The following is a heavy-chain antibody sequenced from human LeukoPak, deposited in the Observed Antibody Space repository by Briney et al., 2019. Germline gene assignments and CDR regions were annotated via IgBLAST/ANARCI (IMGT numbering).Heavy chain of an antibody. CDR3: ARQPGRERWLQSYFDY. V-gene: IGHV1-46*01. CDR2: INPSGGST. CDR1: GYTFTSYY. D-gene: IGHD5-24*01. J-gene: IGHJ4*02. Sequence: ASVKVSCTASGYTFTSYYMHWVRQAPGQGLEWMGIINPSGGSTSYAQKFQGRVTMTRDMSTSTVYMELSSLRSEDTAVYYCARQPGRERWLQSYFDYWGQGTLVTVSS.